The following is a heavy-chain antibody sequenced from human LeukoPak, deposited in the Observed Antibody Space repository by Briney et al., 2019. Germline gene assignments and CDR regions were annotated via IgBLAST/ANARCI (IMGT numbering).Heavy chain of an antibody. CDR2: ISSSGSTI. D-gene: IGHD6-13*01. J-gene: IGHJ6*03. CDR3: ARSAWGYSSRPSPHHYYYYYMDV. CDR1: GFTFSSYE. Sequence: GGSLRLSCAASGFTFSSYEMNWVRQAPGKGLEWVSYISSSGSTIYYADSVKGRFTISRDNAKNSLYLQMNSLRAEDTAVYYCARSAWGYSSRPSPHHYYYYYMDVWGKGTTVTVSS. V-gene: IGHV3-48*03.